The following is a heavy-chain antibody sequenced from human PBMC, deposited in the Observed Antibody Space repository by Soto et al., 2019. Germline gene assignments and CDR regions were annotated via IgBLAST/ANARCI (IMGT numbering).Heavy chain of an antibody. CDR1: GFTFSSYW. J-gene: IGHJ4*02. CDR2: IKQDGSEK. D-gene: IGHD3-10*01. V-gene: IGHV3-7*01. CDR3: ARDIWFGELNSPMDLDY. Sequence: GGSLRLSCAASGFTFSSYWMSWVRQAPGKGLEWVANIKQDGSEKYYVDSVKGRFTISRDNAKNSLYLQMNSLRAEDMAVYYCARDIWFGELNSPMDLDYWGQGTLVTVSS.